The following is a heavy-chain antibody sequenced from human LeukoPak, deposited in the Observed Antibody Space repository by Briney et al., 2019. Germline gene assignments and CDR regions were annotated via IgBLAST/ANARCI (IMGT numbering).Heavy chain of an antibody. CDR1: GYTFTSYG. V-gene: IGHV1-18*01. CDR3: ARDIGYYYDSSGYLIDDFDY. D-gene: IGHD3-22*01. J-gene: IGHJ4*02. Sequence: ASVKVSCKASGYTFTSYGISWVRQAPGQGLEWMGWISAYNGNTNYAQKLQGRVTMTTDTSTSTAYMELRSLRSDDTAVYYCARDIGYYYDSSGYLIDDFDYWGQGTLVTVSS. CDR2: ISAYNGNT.